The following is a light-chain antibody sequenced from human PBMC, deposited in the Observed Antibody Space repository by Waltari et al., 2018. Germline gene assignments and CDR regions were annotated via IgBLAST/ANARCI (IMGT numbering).Light chain of an antibody. J-gene: IGLJ2*01. CDR2: EGT. V-gene: IGLV2-23*01. Sequence: QSALTQPASVSGSPGQSLTTSCTGSNSAVVGYNLVSWYRQFPNKAPQLIIYEGTRRPTGVSSLVSASRSGNTASLTISGLQAEDEALYVCSSYARSDSSVLFGGGTQLSVL. CDR3: SSYARSDSSVL. CDR1: NSAVVGYNL.